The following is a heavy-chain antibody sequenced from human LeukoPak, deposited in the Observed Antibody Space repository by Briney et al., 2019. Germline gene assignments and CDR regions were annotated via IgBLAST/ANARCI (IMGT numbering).Heavy chain of an antibody. CDR2: IYTSGST. D-gene: IGHD5-12*01. Sequence: PSETLSLTCTVSGGSISSGSYYWSWIRQPAGKGLEWIGRIYTSGSTNYNPSLESRVTISVDTSKNQFSLKLSSVTAADTAVYYCARDMVYSGYGVFDYWGQGTLVTVSS. V-gene: IGHV4-61*02. CDR1: GGSISSGSYY. CDR3: ARDMVYSGYGVFDY. J-gene: IGHJ4*02.